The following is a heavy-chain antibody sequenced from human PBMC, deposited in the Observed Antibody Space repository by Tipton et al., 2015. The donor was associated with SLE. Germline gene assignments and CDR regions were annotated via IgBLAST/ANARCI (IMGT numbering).Heavy chain of an antibody. V-gene: IGHV3-23*01. J-gene: IGHJ4*02. CDR3: AKRSLETCFDY. Sequence: SLRLSCAASGFTFSTNGMTWVRQAPGKGLEWVSGITASGGSTHYADSVKGRFTISRDNSKNTLYLQMNSLRAEDTAVYYCAKRSLETCFDYWGQGTLVTVSS. CDR2: ITASGGST. D-gene: IGHD1-1*01. CDR1: GFTFSTNG.